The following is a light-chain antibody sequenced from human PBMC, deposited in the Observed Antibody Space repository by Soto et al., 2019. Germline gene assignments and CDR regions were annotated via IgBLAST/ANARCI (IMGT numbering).Light chain of an antibody. Sequence: EIVLTQSPGTLSLSPGERATLSCRASQSLSSSYVVWYQQKPGQAPRLLIHAASRRATGIPDRFSGSGSATEYTLTISRLEPEDFAVYYCQQQGTFGQGTKLEIK. CDR3: QQQGT. V-gene: IGKV3-20*01. CDR1: QSLSSSY. J-gene: IGKJ2*01. CDR2: AAS.